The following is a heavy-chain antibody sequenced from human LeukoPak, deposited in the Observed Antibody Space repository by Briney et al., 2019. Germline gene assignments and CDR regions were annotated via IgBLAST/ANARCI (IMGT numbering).Heavy chain of an antibody. Sequence: PGGSLRLSCAASGFTFNSYAMSWVRQAPGKGLEWVSGISGSTGNLYYEDSVRGRFTISRDNSKSTLYLQMNSLRPEDTAVYYCALIDYWGQGTLVTVSS. CDR2: ISGSTGNL. CDR3: ALIDY. V-gene: IGHV3-23*01. CDR1: GFTFNSYA. J-gene: IGHJ4*02.